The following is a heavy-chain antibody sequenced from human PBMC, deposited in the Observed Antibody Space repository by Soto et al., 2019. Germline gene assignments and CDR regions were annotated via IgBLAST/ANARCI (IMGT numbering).Heavy chain of an antibody. D-gene: IGHD2-15*01. Sequence: ASVKVSCKASGYTFTSYGISWVRQAPGQGLEWMGWISAYNGNTNYAQKLQGRVTMTTDTSTSTAYMELRSLRSDDTAVYYCARVAGYCSGGSCGPSYYYYGMDVWGKGTTVTVSS. CDR2: ISAYNGNT. V-gene: IGHV1-18*01. CDR1: GYTFTSYG. CDR3: ARVAGYCSGGSCGPSYYYYGMDV. J-gene: IGHJ6*04.